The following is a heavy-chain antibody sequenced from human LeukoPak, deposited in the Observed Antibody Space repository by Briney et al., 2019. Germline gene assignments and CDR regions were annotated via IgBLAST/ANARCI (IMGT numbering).Heavy chain of an antibody. CDR3: ARVYGPGEYYGMDV. Sequence: SQTLSLTCTVSGGSISSSSYYWGWIRQPPGKGLEWIGSIYYSGSTYYNPSLKSRVTISVDTSKNQFSLKLSSVTAADTAVYYCARVYGPGEYYGMDVWGQGTTVTVSS. CDR2: IYYSGST. CDR1: GGSISSSSYY. D-gene: IGHD3-10*01. V-gene: IGHV4-39*07. J-gene: IGHJ6*02.